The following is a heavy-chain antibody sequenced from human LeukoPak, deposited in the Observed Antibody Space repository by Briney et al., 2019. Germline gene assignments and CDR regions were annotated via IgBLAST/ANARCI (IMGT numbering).Heavy chain of an antibody. CDR1: GGSISSSSYY. V-gene: IGHV4-39*01. J-gene: IGHJ3*02. CDR2: IYYSGST. CDR3: ARLSKHDAFDI. D-gene: IGHD2-2*01. Sequence: SETLSLTCTVSGGSISSSSYYWGWIRQPPGKGLEWIGSIYYSGSTYYNPSLKSRVTISVDTSKNQFSLKLSSVTAADTAVYYCARLSKHDAFDIWGQGTMVTVSS.